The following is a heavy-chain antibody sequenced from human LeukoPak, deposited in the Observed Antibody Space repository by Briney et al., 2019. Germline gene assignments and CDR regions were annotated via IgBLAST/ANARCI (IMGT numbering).Heavy chain of an antibody. J-gene: IGHJ4*02. D-gene: IGHD1-7*01. CDR2: MIISGGSP. CDR1: GFTFSSYA. V-gene: IGHV3-23*01. CDR3: ARETKIDY. Sequence: GGSLRLSCAASGFTFSSYAMTWVRQVPGKGLEWVSSMIISGGSPYYADSVKGRFTISRDNSKNTLYLQMNSLRVEDTALYYCARETKIDYWGQGALVTVCS.